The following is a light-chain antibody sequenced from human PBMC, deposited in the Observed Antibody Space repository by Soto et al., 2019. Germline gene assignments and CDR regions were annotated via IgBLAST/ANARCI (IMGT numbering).Light chain of an antibody. CDR3: LLDLDGVGV. J-gene: IGLJ3*02. Sequence: QAVVTQEPSLTVSPGGTVTLTCGSGTGSVTTSHYPTCVQQKPGQPPRTLFDSTSNRQSGTPARFSASVRVGKAALTLSGVPPEDEADYYCLLDLDGVGVLGGGTKLTVL. V-gene: IGLV7-43*01. CDR2: STS. CDR1: TGSVTTSHY.